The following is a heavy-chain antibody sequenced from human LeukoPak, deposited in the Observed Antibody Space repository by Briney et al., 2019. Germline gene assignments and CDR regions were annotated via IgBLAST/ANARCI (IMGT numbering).Heavy chain of an antibody. D-gene: IGHD3-22*01. V-gene: IGHV4-4*02. CDR2: IYHSGST. J-gene: IGHJ4*02. CDR3: ARKRQDDSSGYFSY. Sequence: PSETLSLTCAVSGGSISSSNWWSWVRQPPGKGLEWIGEIYHSGSTNYNPSLKSRVTISVDKSKNQFSLKLSSVAAADTAVYYCARKRQDDSSGYFSYWGQGTLVTVSS. CDR1: GGSISSSNW.